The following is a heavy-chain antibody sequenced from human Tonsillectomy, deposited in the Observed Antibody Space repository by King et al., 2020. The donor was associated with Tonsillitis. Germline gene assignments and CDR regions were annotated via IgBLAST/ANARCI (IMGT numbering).Heavy chain of an antibody. J-gene: IGHJ4*02. Sequence: VQLVESGGGLVPPGGSLRLAWVASGLTLRPYAVNWVRRAPGKGLEWVSAIHGTGISTYYALSVKDRFSISRDDSNNTVTLEMNSLSAEDTAVYFCAKAKEPKSAITYFDYWGQGTLVTVSS. CDR2: IHGTGIST. CDR1: GLTLRPYA. D-gene: IGHD5-24*01. V-gene: IGHV3-23*04. CDR3: AKAKEPKSAITYFDY.